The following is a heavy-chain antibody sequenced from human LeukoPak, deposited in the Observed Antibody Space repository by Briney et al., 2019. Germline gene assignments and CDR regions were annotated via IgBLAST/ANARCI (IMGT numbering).Heavy chain of an antibody. Sequence: SQTLSLTCTVSGGSISSGSYYWSWIRQPAGKGLEWIGRIYTSGSTNYNPSLKSRVTIPVDTSKNQFSLKLSSVTAADTAVYYCARVVAAAGNYYYYGMDVWGQGTTVTVSS. CDR3: ARVVAAAGNYYYYGMDV. CDR2: IYTSGST. D-gene: IGHD6-13*01. J-gene: IGHJ6*02. CDR1: GGSISSGSYY. V-gene: IGHV4-61*02.